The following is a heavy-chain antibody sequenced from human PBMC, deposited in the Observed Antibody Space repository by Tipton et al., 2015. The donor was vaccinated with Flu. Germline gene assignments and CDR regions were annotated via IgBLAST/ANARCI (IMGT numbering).Heavy chain of an antibody. CDR1: GGSVSGYY. D-gene: IGHD3-3*01. CDR3: ARHPQYYDVWRGYSPQSHYLDS. Sequence: GLVKPSETLSLTCTVSGGSVSGYYWSWIRQPPGKGLEWIGFFYYTGTTSYNPSLRSRVSISIDTSKNQFSLKLTSVTATDTAVYYCARHPQYYDVWRGYSPQSHYLDSWGQGTLVIVSS. V-gene: IGHV4-59*08. CDR2: FYYTGTT. J-gene: IGHJ4*02.